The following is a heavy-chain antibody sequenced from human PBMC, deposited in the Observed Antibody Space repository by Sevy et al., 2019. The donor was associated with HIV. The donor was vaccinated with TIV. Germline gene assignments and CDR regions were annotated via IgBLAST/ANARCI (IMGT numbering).Heavy chain of an antibody. CDR2: IKQDGSVK. CDR3: ARGRRYCSGGSCSVYYFDY. D-gene: IGHD2-15*01. J-gene: IGHJ4*02. Sequence: GGSLRLSCAASGFTFSSYWMGWVRQAPGKGLEWVANIKQDGSVKYYVDSVKGRFTISRDNAKNSLYMQMNSLRAEDTAVYYCARGRRYCSGGSCSVYYFDYWGQGTLVTVSS. CDR1: GFTFSSYW. V-gene: IGHV3-7*03.